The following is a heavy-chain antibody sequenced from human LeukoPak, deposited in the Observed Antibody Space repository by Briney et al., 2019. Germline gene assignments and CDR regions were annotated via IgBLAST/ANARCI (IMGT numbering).Heavy chain of an antibody. Sequence: GGSLRLSCAASEFTSSAFWMSWVRRPPGKGLEWVANINKDGTENEYVDSVKGRFSIFRDNAKNSVFLQMNSLRAEDTAVYYCAIFAGAVPGNLLLWGKGTTVIVSA. CDR1: EFTSSAFW. CDR3: AIFAGAVPGNLLL. V-gene: IGHV3-7*01. J-gene: IGHJ6*04. D-gene: IGHD2-8*02. CDR2: INKDGTEN.